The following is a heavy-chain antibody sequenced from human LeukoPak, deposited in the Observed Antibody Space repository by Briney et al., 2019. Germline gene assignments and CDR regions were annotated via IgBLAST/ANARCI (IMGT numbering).Heavy chain of an antibody. J-gene: IGHJ4*02. CDR2: ISSSSSYI. CDR3: ARGPSSTDY. D-gene: IGHD6-19*01. CDR1: GFTFRSYG. V-gene: IGHV3-21*01. Sequence: GGSLRLSCAASGFTFRSYGMTWVRKASGKGLEWVSSISSSSSYIYYADSVKGRFTISRDNAKNSLYLQMNSLRAEDTAVYYCARGPSSTDYWGQGTLVTVSS.